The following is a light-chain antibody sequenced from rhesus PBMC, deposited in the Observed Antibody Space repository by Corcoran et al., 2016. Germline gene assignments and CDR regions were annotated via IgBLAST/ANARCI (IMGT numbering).Light chain of an antibody. V-gene: IGKV1-43*01. Sequence: DIQMTQSPSPLSASVGDRVTITCRASQGITTHLNWYPQKPGKPPKRLIYAASNLESGVPSRFSGSGSGTDFTLTISSLQPEDFAPYYCLQYHNTPLTFGPGTKLYIK. CDR3: LQYHNTPLT. CDR1: QGITTH. J-gene: IGKJ3*01. CDR2: AAS.